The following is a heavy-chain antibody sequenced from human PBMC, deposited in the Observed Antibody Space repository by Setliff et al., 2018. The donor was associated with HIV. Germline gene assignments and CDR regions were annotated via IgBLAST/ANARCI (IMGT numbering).Heavy chain of an antibody. J-gene: IGHJ4*02. CDR1: GGTFSSYA. V-gene: IGHV1-69*05. CDR2: IIPIFGTA. CDR3: ARGRYSSGWPQYYFDY. D-gene: IGHD6-19*01. Sequence: GASVKVSCKASGGTFSSYAISWVRQAPGQGLEWMGGIIPIFGTANYAQKFQGRVTITTDESTSTAYMELSSLRSEDTAVYYCARGRYSSGWPQYYFDYWGQGTLVTVSS.